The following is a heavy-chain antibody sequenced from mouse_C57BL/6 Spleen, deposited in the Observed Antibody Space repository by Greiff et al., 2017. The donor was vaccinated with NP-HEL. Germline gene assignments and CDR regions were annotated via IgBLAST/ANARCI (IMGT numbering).Heavy chain of an antibody. Sequence: QVQLKASGAELVRPGASVTLSCTASGYTFTAYEMHWVQQPPVPGLEWIGAIEPETGGTTYNQKFKGKAILTADKSSSTAYMELRSLTSEDSAVYYCTRWGNYSAYWGQGTLVTVSA. CDR3: TRWGNYSAY. CDR2: IEPETGGT. J-gene: IGHJ3*01. D-gene: IGHD2-1*01. CDR1: GYTFTAYE. V-gene: IGHV1-15*01.